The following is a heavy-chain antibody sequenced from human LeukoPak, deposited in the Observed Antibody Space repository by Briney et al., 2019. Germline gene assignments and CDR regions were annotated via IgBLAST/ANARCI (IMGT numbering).Heavy chain of an antibody. CDR3: AGHRIELPYYYYGMDV. J-gene: IGHJ6*02. D-gene: IGHD1-7*01. V-gene: IGHV3-7*01. CDR1: GFTFSSYW. Sequence: PGGSLRLSCAASGFTFSSYWMSWVRQAPGKGLEWVANIKQDGSEKYYVDSVKGRFTISRDNAKNSLYLQMNSLRAEDTAVYYCAGHRIELPYYYYGMDVWGQGTTVTVSS. CDR2: IKQDGSEK.